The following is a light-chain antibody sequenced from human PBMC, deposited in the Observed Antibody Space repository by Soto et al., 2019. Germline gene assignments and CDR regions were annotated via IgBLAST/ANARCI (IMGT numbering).Light chain of an antibody. CDR2: GAS. Sequence: EIVMTQSPATLSVSPGERVTLSCRASQSVSINLAWYQQKPGQAPRLLIYGASSRATGIPARFSGSGSGTEFTLTISSLQSEDSAVYFCRQYNNWPRTFGQGTKVDIK. J-gene: IGKJ1*01. V-gene: IGKV3-15*01. CDR3: RQYNNWPRT. CDR1: QSVSIN.